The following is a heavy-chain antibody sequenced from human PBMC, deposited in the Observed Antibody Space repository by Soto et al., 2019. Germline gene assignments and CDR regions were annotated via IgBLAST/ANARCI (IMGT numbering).Heavy chain of an antibody. J-gene: IGHJ4*02. D-gene: IGHD3-10*01. CDR1: GYTFTNYP. Sequence: QVQLVQSGAEVKKPGASVRLTCKASGYTFTNYPVHWVRQAPGQRLEWVGWINTDNGDTKYSQNVQGSVIITRDTSATTAYMELSSLRSGDTALYYCARDRGYFDHWGQGTLVTVSS. V-gene: IGHV1-3*04. CDR3: ARDRGYFDH. CDR2: INTDNGDT.